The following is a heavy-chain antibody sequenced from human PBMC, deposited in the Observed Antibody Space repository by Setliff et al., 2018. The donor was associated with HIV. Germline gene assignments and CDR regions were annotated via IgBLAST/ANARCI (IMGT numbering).Heavy chain of an antibody. CDR2: MSFSANS. J-gene: IGHJ4*02. D-gene: IGHD3-10*01. CDR1: GDSIKDYY. CDR3: ARGAGAFGAKLDS. V-gene: IGHV4-59*01. Sequence: PSETLSLTCNVSGDSIKDYYWSWIRQPPGKGLEWLGYMSFSANSNYNPSLKNRITISIDTSKNQFSLRLKSVTAAGAAIYYCARGAGAFGAKLDSWGQGSLVTVSS.